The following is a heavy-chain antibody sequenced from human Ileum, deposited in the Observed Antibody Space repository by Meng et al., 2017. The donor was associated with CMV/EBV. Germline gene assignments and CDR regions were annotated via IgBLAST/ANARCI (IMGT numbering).Heavy chain of an antibody. J-gene: IGHJ5*02. CDR3: ARHQRVSMRYNYFDP. Sequence: NHGTLSAYYWGWFRQSPGKGLEWIGEINHGRSTNDNPSLRGRVTMSINKAQNQFSLNLRYVTAADSAVYYCARHQRVSMRYNYFDPWGLGTLVTVSS. CDR1: HGTLSAYY. CDR2: INHGRST. D-gene: IGHD3-9*01. V-gene: IGHV4-34*01.